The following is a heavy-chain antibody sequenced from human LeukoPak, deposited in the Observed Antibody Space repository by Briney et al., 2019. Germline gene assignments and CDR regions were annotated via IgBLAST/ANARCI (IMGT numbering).Heavy chain of an antibody. CDR3: TTFDYAAFLI. Sequence: GGSLRLSCAVSGFTSSNAWMSWVRQAPGTGLEWVGRIKSKTDGGTRDYAAPVKGRFTISRDDSKNTLYLQMNSLKTEDTAVYYCTTFDYAAFLIWGQGTMVTVSP. D-gene: IGHD4/OR15-4a*01. J-gene: IGHJ3*02. CDR1: GFTSSNAW. CDR2: IKSKTDGGTR. V-gene: IGHV3-15*01.